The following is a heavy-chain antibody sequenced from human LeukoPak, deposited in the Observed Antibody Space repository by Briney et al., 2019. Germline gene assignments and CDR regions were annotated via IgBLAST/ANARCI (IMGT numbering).Heavy chain of an antibody. Sequence: PGGSLRLSCAASGFTFSHNGMTWVRQAPGKGMEWVTGISGSGDTTYDAGSVKGRFTVSRDNSKNILYLQMNSLRAEDTAIYYCAKTQGFFDHWGQGSLVTVSS. CDR3: AKTQGFFDH. CDR2: ISGSGDTT. CDR1: GFTFSHNG. V-gene: IGHV3-23*01. J-gene: IGHJ4*02.